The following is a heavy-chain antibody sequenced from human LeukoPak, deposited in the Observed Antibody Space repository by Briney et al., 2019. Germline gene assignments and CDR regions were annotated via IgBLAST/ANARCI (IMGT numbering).Heavy chain of an antibody. D-gene: IGHD6-19*01. CDR2: INHSGST. J-gene: IGHJ4*02. Sequence: SETLSLTCAVYGGSFSGYYWSWIRQPPGKGLEWIGEINHSGSTNYNPSLKSRVTISVGTSKNQFSLKLSSVTAADTAVYYCARDRYSSGTDYWGQGTLVTVSS. CDR1: GGSFSGYY. CDR3: ARDRYSSGTDY. V-gene: IGHV4-34*01.